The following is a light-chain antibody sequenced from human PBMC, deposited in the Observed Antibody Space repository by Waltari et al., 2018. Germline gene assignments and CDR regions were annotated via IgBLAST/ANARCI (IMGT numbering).Light chain of an antibody. V-gene: IGKV3-20*01. CDR3: QNHERLPAT. CDR2: GAS. CDR1: QSTGRY. Sequence: EVVLTQSPGTLSLSPGETATLSCRASQSTGRYLVWYQQKSGQAPRLLIYGASTRATGIPDRFSGSGSGTDFSLTISRLEAEDFAVYYCQNHERLPATFGQGTKVEMK. J-gene: IGKJ1*01.